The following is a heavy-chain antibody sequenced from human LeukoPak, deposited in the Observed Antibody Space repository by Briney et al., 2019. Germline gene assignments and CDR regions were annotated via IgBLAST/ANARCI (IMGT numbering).Heavy chain of an antibody. V-gene: IGHV1-2*02. D-gene: IGHD3-9*01. CDR1: GGPFRNYA. J-gene: IGHJ4*02. CDR3: ARYDILTPGDY. Sequence: ASVKVSCKASGGPFRNYAISWVRQAPGQGLEWMGWINPNSGGTNYAQKFQGRVTMTRDTSISTAYMELSRLRSDDTAVYYCARYDILTPGDYWGQGTLVTVSS. CDR2: INPNSGGT.